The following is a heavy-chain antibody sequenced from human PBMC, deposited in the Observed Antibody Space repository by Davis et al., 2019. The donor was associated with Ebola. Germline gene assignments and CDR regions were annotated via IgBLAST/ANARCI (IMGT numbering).Heavy chain of an antibody. CDR1: GFTFSSYV. V-gene: IGHV3-23*01. J-gene: IGHJ3*02. D-gene: IGHD1-26*01. CDR2: LGTSADT. Sequence: GESLKISCAASGFTFSSYVMSWVRQAPGKGLEWVSTLGTSADTYYADSVKGRFTISRDNSKNTLYLQMNGLRVEDTAIYYCAKDTSNIWFDIWAQGTMVTVSS. CDR3: AKDTSNIWFDI.